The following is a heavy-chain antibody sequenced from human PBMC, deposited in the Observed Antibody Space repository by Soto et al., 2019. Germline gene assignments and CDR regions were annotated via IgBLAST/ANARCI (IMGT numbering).Heavy chain of an antibody. V-gene: IGHV4-59*01. Sequence: SETLSLTCSVSGGSISGSYWSWIRQSPGKGLEWLGYVYYTGSTNYSPSLRGRVSISVDTSKNEFSLRLSSVTAADTAVYFCARSVAVPGAHIDYWGQGTQVTVSS. CDR1: GGSISGSY. J-gene: IGHJ4*02. D-gene: IGHD6-19*01. CDR2: VYYTGST. CDR3: ARSVAVPGAHIDY.